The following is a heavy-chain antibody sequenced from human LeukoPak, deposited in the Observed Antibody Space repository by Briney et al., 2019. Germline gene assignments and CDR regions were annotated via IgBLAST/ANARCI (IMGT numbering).Heavy chain of an antibody. V-gene: IGHV3-7*02. CDR1: GFTLSIYW. Sequence: GGSLRLPCAASGFTLSIYWMTWVRPAPSKGLEWVAAIKEDGSEKYYVDSVKGRFTISRDNAKNSLPLQMSSLRAEDTAVYFCARTTYGDYWGQGTLVTVSS. D-gene: IGHD1-1*01. CDR3: ARTTYGDY. CDR2: IKEDGSEK. J-gene: IGHJ4*02.